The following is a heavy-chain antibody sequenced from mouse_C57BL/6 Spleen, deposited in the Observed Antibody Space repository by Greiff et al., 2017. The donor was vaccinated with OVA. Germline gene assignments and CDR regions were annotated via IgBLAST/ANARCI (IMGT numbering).Heavy chain of an antibody. J-gene: IGHJ4*01. Sequence: EVMLVESGGGLVKPGGSLKLSCAASGFTFSSYAMSWVRQTPEKRLEWVATISDGGSYTYYPDNVKGRFTISRDNAKNNLYLQMSHLKSEDTAMYDCARVVYDYDEAMDYWGQGTSVTVSS. CDR2: ISDGGSYT. D-gene: IGHD2-4*01. CDR1: GFTFSSYA. V-gene: IGHV5-4*03. CDR3: ARVVYDYDEAMDY.